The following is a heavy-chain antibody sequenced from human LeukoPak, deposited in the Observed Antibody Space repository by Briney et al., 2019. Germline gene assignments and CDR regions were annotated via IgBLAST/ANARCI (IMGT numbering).Heavy chain of an antibody. CDR1: GFTFRTYG. CDR3: ARVPDSGGGDY. D-gene: IGHD3-16*01. J-gene: IGHJ4*02. V-gene: IGHV3-33*01. CDR2: LWFDGSHQ. Sequence: GGSLRLSCAASGFTFRTYGMHWVRQTPGKGLEWVAFLWFDGSHQYYADSVRGRFIISRDNSNNTLYLQMNSLRAEDTAVYYCARVPDSGGGDYWGQGTLVTVSS.